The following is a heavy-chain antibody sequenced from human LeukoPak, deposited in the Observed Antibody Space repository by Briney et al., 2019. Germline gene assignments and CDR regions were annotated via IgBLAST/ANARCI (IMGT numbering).Heavy chain of an antibody. V-gene: IGHV4-34*01. Sequence: PSETLSLTCAVYGGSFSGYYWSWIRQPPGKGLEWIGEINHSGSTNYNPSLKSRVTISVDTSKNQFSLKLSSVTAADTAVYYCARHVVVVVAANGFDYWGQGTLVTVSS. D-gene: IGHD2-15*01. CDR1: GGSFSGYY. J-gene: IGHJ4*02. CDR2: INHSGST. CDR3: ARHVVVVVAANGFDY.